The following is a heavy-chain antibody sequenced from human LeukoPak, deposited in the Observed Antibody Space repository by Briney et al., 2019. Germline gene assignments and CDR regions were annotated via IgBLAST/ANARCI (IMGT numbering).Heavy chain of an antibody. CDR3: ARGSIVVVPAANWFDP. J-gene: IGHJ5*02. CDR2: INHSGST. V-gene: IGHV4-34*01. CDR1: GGSFSGYY. D-gene: IGHD2-2*01. Sequence: SETLSLTWAVYGGSFSGYYWSWIRQPPGKGLEWIGEINHSGSTNYNPSLKSRVTISVDTSKNQFSLKLSSVTAADTAVYYCARGSIVVVPAANWFDPWGQGTLVTVSS.